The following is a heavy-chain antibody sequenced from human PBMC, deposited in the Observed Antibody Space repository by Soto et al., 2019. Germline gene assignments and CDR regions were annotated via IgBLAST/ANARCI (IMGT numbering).Heavy chain of an antibody. V-gene: IGHV3-49*03. CDR3: TSGGISVSGTAGRWYDP. CDR2: IRSKAYGGTT. D-gene: IGHD6-19*01. Sequence: GGSLRLSCTASGFTFGAYAMSWFRQAPGKGLEWVGFIRSKAYGGTTEYAASVKGRFTISRDDSKSIAYLQMNSLKTEDTAVYYCTSGGISVSGTAGRWYDPSCQAPLVTVS. CDR1: GFTFGAYA. J-gene: IGHJ5*02.